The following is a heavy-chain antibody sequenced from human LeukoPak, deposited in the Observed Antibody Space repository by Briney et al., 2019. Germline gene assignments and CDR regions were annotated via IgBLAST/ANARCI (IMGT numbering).Heavy chain of an antibody. CDR1: GFTFRNAW. CDR2: IRAKSDGGTT. V-gene: IGHV3-15*01. Sequence: PGGSLRLSCAASGFTFRNAWMTWVCQAPGKGLEWVGRIRAKSDGGTTDYAAPVKGRFTISRDDSENTLYLQMNGLKTEDTAVYYCSSFYYGWGQGTLVTVS. CDR3: SSFYYG. J-gene: IGHJ4*02. D-gene: IGHD3-10*01.